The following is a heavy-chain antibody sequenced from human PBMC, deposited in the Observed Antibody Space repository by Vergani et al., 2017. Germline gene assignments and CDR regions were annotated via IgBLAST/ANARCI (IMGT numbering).Heavy chain of an antibody. D-gene: IGHD2-2*02. V-gene: IGHV4-59*01. CDR1: GGSISSYY. CDR3: ARGNYCSSTSCYIVRYYYYYMDV. J-gene: IGHJ6*03. Sequence: QVQLQESGPGLVKPSETLSLTCTVSGGSISSYYWSWIRQPPGKGLEWIGYIYYSGSTNYNPSLKSRVTISVDTSKNQFSLKLSSVTAAATAVYYCARGNYCSSTSCYIVRYYYYYMDVWGKGTTVTVSS. CDR2: IYYSGST.